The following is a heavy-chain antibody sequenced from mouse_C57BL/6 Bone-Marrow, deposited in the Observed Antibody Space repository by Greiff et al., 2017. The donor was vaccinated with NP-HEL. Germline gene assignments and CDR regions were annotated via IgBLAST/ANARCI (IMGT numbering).Heavy chain of an antibody. Sequence: QVQLQQSGAELVRPGASVTLSCTASGYTFTDYEMHWVKQTPVHGLEWIGAIDPETGGTAYNQKFKGKAILTADKSSSTAYMELRSLTSEDSAVYYCTRSPYGSSYAWFAYWGQGTLVTVSA. CDR2: IDPETGGT. CDR1: GYTFTDYE. V-gene: IGHV1-15*01. CDR3: TRSPYGSSYAWFAY. D-gene: IGHD1-1*01. J-gene: IGHJ3*01.